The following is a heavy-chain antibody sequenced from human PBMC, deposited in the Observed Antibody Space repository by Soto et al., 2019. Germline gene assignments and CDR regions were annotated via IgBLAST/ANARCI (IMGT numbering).Heavy chain of an antibody. CDR2: IYYSGST. Sequence: SETLSLTCTVSGGSISSYYWSWIRQPPGKGLEWIGYIYYSGSTNYNPSLKSRVTISVDTSKNQFSLKLSSVTAADTAVYCCPRDGDSSGWYGILDYGGQGALVTVSS. J-gene: IGHJ4*01. CDR1: GGSISSYY. D-gene: IGHD6-19*01. CDR3: PRDGDSSGWYGILDY. V-gene: IGHV4-59*01.